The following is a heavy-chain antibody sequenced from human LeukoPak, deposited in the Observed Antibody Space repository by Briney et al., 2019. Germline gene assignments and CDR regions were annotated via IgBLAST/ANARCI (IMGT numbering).Heavy chain of an antibody. CDR1: GGTFSNYA. J-gene: IGHJ6*03. CDR3: ARASYANYYGSGSYYNQFLYYYMDV. Sequence: ASVKVSCKASGGTFSNYAISWVRQAPGQGPEWMGGIIPIFGTANYAQKFQGRVTITADESTSAAYMELSSLRSEDTAVYYCARASYANYYGSGSYYNQFLYYYMDVWGKGTTVIVSS. CDR2: IIPIFGTA. D-gene: IGHD3-10*01. V-gene: IGHV1-69*13.